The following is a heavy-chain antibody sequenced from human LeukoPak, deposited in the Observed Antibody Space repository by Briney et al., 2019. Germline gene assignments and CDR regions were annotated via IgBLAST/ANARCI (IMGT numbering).Heavy chain of an antibody. Sequence: GGSLRLSCAASGFDFSTNAINWVRQAPGKGLEWVSSISTMSNYIFYGDSVKGRFTISRDNAKNSVYLQMNSLRSEDTAVYYCSRDRLGGLDYWGQGTLVTVSS. J-gene: IGHJ4*02. CDR1: GFDFSTNA. V-gene: IGHV3-21*01. CDR2: ISTMSNYI. D-gene: IGHD5-12*01. CDR3: SRDRLGGLDY.